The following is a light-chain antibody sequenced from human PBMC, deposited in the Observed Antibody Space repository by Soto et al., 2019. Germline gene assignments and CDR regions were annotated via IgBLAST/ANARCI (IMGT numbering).Light chain of an antibody. J-gene: IGKJ4*01. Sequence: IQLTQSPSSLSASVGDRVTINCRASQGISSYLAWYQQKPGKAPNLLIYDASTLHSGVPSRFSGGGSGTDFTLTFSSLQPEDFATYYCQQVNVYPSTFGGGTKVDIK. CDR3: QQVNVYPST. CDR2: DAS. V-gene: IGKV1-9*01. CDR1: QGISSY.